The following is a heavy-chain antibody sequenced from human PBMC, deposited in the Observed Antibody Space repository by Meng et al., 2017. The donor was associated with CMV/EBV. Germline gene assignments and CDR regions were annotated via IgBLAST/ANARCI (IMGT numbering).Heavy chain of an antibody. CDR3: ARDRGEEDFWSGYYNNWFDP. CDR1: YS. CDR2: ISSSSSYI. D-gene: IGHD3-3*01. Sequence: YSMNWVRQAPGKGLEWVSSISSSSSYIYYADTVKGRFTNTRDNTKNSLYLKMNSLRAEDTAVYYCARDRGEEDFWSGYYNNWFDPWGQGTLVTVSS. V-gene: IGHV3-21*01. J-gene: IGHJ5*02.